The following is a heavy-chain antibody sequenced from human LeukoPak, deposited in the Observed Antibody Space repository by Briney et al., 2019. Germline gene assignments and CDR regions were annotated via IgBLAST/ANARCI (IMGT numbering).Heavy chain of an antibody. V-gene: IGHV3-15*01. CDR1: GFSFSNAW. CDR2: IKSKTTGETT. D-gene: IGHD2-15*01. J-gene: IGHJ4*02. CDR3: TTCTGGSCYSDY. Sequence: GGSLRLSCAASGFSFSNAWMSWVRQAPGKGLEWVGRIKSKTTGETTDFAAPVKGRFTISRDDSKNTLYLQMNSLKIEDTAVYYCTTCTGGSCYSDYWGQGTLVTVSS.